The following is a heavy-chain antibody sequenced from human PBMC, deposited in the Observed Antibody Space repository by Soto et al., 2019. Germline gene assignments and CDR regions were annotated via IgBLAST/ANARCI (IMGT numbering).Heavy chain of an antibody. J-gene: IGHJ1*01. V-gene: IGHV4-59*01. CDR3: ARDDREHSMSPAPEH. CDR1: GGSISTYY. Sequence: SETLSLTCTVSGGSISTYYWNWIRQPPGKGLESIGYIYYSGSANYSPSLKSRVTISVDTSMNEFSLKLSSVTAADTAIYYCARDDREHSMSPAPEHWGQGTLVTVAS. CDR2: IYYSGSA. D-gene: IGHD6-6*01.